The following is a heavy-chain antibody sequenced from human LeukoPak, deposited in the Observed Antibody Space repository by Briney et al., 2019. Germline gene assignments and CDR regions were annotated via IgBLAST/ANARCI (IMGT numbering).Heavy chain of an antibody. J-gene: IGHJ4*02. CDR3: AKTSVGEGRIIGSGYFDN. Sequence: GGSLRLSCAASGFTFSTYAMNWVRQAPGKGLEWVSIISGSGTVTYYADSVKGRFTISRDNSKNTLYLQMNSLRAEDTAVYYCAKTSVGEGRIIGSGYFDNWGQGTLVTVSS. CDR1: GFTFSTYA. V-gene: IGHV3-23*01. D-gene: IGHD2-15*01. CDR2: ISGSGTVT.